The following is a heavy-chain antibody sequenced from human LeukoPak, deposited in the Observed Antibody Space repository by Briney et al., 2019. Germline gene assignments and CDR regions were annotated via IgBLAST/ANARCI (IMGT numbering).Heavy chain of an antibody. Sequence: SQTLSLTCTVSAGSTSSGSYCWGWIRQPAGKGLEWIGRIYASGSTNYNPSLKSRVTISVDTSKSQFSLKLSPVTAADTAVYYCARSRGYSYGNYYYYYYMDVWGKGTTVTVSS. CDR1: AGSTSSGSYC. V-gene: IGHV4-61*02. CDR3: ARSRGYSYGNYYYYYYMDV. CDR2: IYASGST. J-gene: IGHJ6*03. D-gene: IGHD5-18*01.